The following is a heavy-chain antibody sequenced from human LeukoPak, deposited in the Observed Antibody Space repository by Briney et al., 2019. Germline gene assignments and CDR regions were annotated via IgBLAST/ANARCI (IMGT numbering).Heavy chain of an antibody. V-gene: IGHV4-30-4*07. CDR1: GGSISSGGYS. D-gene: IGHD3-22*01. CDR3: ARSGYYYDTSGYFPTSDY. Sequence: SETLSLTCAVSGGSISSGGYSWSWIRQPPGKGLEWIGHIDYSGSTYYNPSLKSRVSISVDTSKNHFSLRLSSVTAADAAVYYCARSGYYYDTSGYFPTSDYWGQGTLVIVSS. CDR2: IDYSGST. J-gene: IGHJ4*02.